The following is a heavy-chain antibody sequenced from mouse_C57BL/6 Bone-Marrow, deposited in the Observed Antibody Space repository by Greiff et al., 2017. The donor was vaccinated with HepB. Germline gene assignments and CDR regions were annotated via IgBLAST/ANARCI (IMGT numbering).Heavy chain of an antibody. V-gene: IGHV7-3*01. CDR2: IRNKANGYTT. CDR3: ARSYYYGSSWYFDV. CDR1: GFTFTDYY. D-gene: IGHD1-1*01. Sequence: EVQLQQSGGGLVQPGGSLSLSCAASGFTFTDYYMSWVRQPPGKALEWLGFIRNKANGYTTEYSASVKGRFTISRDNSQSILYLQMNALRAEDSATYYCARSYYYGSSWYFDVWGTGTTVTVSS. J-gene: IGHJ1*03.